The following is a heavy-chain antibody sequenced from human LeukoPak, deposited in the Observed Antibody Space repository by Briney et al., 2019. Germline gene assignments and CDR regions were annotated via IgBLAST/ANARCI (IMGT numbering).Heavy chain of an antibody. CDR1: GFIFDDYA. CDR3: ARDPDYGSGSYSDY. Sequence: PGGSLRLSCAASGFIFDDYAMHWVRQAPGKGLEWVAVISYDGSNKYYADSVKGRFTISRDNSKNTLYLQMNSLRAEDTAVYYCARDPDYGSGSYSDYWGQGTLVTVSS. D-gene: IGHD3-10*01. J-gene: IGHJ4*02. CDR2: ISYDGSNK. V-gene: IGHV3-30-3*01.